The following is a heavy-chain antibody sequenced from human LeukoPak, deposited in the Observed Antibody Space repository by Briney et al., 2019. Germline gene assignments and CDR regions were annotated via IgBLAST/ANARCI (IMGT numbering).Heavy chain of an antibody. CDR1: GFTFSSYG. Sequence: GGSLRLSCAASGFTFSSYGMHWVRQAPGKGLEWVAVIWCDGSNKYYADSVKDRFTISRDNSKNTLYLQMNSLRAEGTAVYYCATQLRYFDWLPLGYWGQGTLVTVSS. CDR3: ATQLRYFDWLPLGY. V-gene: IGHV3-33*01. CDR2: IWCDGSNK. D-gene: IGHD3-9*01. J-gene: IGHJ4*02.